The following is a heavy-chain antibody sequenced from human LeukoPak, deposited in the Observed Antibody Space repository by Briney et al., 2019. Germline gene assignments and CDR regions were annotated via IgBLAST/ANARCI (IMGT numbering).Heavy chain of an antibody. D-gene: IGHD3-10*01. Sequence: GASVKVSCKASGYTYTSYAMHWVRQAPGQRLEWMGWINVGNGNTEYSQKFQGRVTMTRNTSISTAYMELSSLRSEDTAVYYCARGLTMVRGVIGYWGQGTLVTVSS. J-gene: IGHJ4*02. CDR2: INVGNGNT. CDR1: GYTYTSYA. V-gene: IGHV1-3*01. CDR3: ARGLTMVRGVIGY.